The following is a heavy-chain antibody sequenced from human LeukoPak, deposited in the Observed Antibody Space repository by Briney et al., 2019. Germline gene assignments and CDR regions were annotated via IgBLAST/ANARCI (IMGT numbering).Heavy chain of an antibody. D-gene: IGHD2-2*01. CDR1: GFTFSSYE. J-gene: IGHJ4*02. Sequence: GGSLRLTCVASGFTFSSYEMIWIRQAPGKGLEWVSYISGSGSTTYYADSVRGRFTTSRDNAENSLYLQMNNLRAEDTAIYYCAREREDCSSSSCYEELNCWVQGTLVTVSS. CDR2: ISGSGSTT. V-gene: IGHV3-48*03. CDR3: AREREDCSSSSCYEELNC.